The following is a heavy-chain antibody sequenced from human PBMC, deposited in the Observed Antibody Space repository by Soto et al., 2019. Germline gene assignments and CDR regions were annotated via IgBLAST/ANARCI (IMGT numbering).Heavy chain of an antibody. J-gene: IGHJ3*02. Sequence: SVKVSCKASGGTLSSYAISWVRQAPGQGLEWMGGIIPIFGTANYAQKFQGRVTVTADESTSTAYMELSSLRSEDTAVYYCASGGGKTYYYDSSGYVDAFDIWGQGTMVTVSS. CDR3: ASGGGKTYYYDSSGYVDAFDI. CDR1: GGTLSSYA. V-gene: IGHV1-69*13. D-gene: IGHD3-22*01. CDR2: IIPIFGTA.